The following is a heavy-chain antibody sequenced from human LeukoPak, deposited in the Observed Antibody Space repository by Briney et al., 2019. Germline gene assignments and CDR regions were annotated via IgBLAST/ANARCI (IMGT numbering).Heavy chain of an antibody. Sequence: GGSLRLSCAASGSTVSSNYMSWVRQAPGKGLEWVSSIYSGGSTYYTDSVKGRFTISRDNSRNTLYLQMNSLRAEDTAVYYCARDLAGYNSFDYWGQGTLVTVSS. CDR2: IYSGGST. J-gene: IGHJ4*02. V-gene: IGHV3-66*01. D-gene: IGHD5-24*01. CDR1: GSTVSSNY. CDR3: ARDLAGYNSFDY.